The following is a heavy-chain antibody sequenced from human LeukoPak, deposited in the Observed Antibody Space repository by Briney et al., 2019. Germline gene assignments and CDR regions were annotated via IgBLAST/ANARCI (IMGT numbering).Heavy chain of an antibody. D-gene: IGHD6-6*01. CDR2: ISYSGST. CDR3: ARRRQLAIDY. J-gene: IGHJ4*02. V-gene: IGHV4-39*01. Sequence: SATLSLTCTVSGGSVSSSGHYWDWIRQPAGKGLEWIGSISYSGSTYYNPSLKSRVTISRDTSENQFSLKLSSVTAADTAVYYCARRRQLAIDYWGQETLVTVAS. CDR1: GGSVSSSGHY.